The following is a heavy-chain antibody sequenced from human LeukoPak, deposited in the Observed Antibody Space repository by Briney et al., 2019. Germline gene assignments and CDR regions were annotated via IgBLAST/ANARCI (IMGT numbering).Heavy chain of an antibody. Sequence: GGSLRLSCAASGFTFSTYAMHWVRQAPGKGLEWVAVTSFEGTTKYYADSVKGRFTVSRDNSKNTLILQRNSLRAEDTAVYYCARGSSTNCYGGNCFYYYMAVWGKGTTVTVSS. J-gene: IGHJ6*03. D-gene: IGHD2-2*01. CDR1: GFTFSTYA. CDR2: TSFEGTTK. V-gene: IGHV3-30*04. CDR3: ARGSSTNCYGGNCFYYYMAV.